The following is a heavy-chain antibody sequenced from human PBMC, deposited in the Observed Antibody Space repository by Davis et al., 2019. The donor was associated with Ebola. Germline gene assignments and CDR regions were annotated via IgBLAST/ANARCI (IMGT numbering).Heavy chain of an antibody. CDR3: AKDGSGSYRRYYFDY. V-gene: IGHV3-23*01. CDR2: ISGSGGST. CDR1: GFTFSSYA. Sequence: PGGSLRLSCAASGFTFSSYAMSWVRQAPGKGLEWVSAISGSGGSTYYADSVKGRFTISRDNSKNTLYLQMNSLRAEDTAVYYCAKDGSGSYRRYYFDYWGQGTLVTVSS. D-gene: IGHD3-10*01. J-gene: IGHJ4*02.